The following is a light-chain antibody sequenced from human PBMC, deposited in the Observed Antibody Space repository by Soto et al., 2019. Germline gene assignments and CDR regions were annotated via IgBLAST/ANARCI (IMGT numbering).Light chain of an antibody. CDR1: QSVSSY. CDR2: DAS. V-gene: IGKV3-11*01. J-gene: IGKJ4*01. CDR3: QQRSNWPST. Sequence: EIVLTQSPATLSLSPGERATLSCRASQSVSSYLAWYQQNPGQAPRLLIYDASNRATGIPARFSGSGSGTDFALTITSLEPEDFAVYYCQQRSNWPSTFGGGTKVDIK.